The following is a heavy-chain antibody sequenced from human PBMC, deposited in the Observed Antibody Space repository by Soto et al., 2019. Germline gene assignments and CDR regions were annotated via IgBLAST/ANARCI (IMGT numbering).Heavy chain of an antibody. Sequence: PSETLSLTCAVYGGSFSGYYWSWIRQPPGKGLEWIGEINHSGSTNYNPSLKSRVTISVDTSKNQFSLKLSSVTAADTAVYYCARVGIAAAGTLSNYYYGMDVWGQGTTVTVSS. D-gene: IGHD6-13*01. J-gene: IGHJ6*02. CDR1: GGSFSGYY. V-gene: IGHV4-34*01. CDR2: INHSGST. CDR3: ARVGIAAAGTLSNYYYGMDV.